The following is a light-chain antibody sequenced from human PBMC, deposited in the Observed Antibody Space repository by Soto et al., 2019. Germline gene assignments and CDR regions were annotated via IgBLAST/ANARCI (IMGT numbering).Light chain of an antibody. V-gene: IGLV2-23*02. J-gene: IGLJ3*02. CDR2: EVS. CDR1: SSDVGSYVL. CDR3: CSYAGDSTWV. Sequence: QSALTQPASVSGSPGQSITISCTGTSSDVGSYVLVSWYQQHPGKAPKLIIYEVSNRPSGISTRFSGSTSGNTASLTISGLQAEDEADYYCCSYAGDSTWVFGGGAKLTVL.